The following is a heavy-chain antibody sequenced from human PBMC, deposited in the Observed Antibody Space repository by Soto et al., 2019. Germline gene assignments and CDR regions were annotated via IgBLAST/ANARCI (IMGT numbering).Heavy chain of an antibody. V-gene: IGHV3-7*01. CDR1: GSSFSSYY. Sequence: GGSLRLSCAASGSSFSSYYMSWVGQAQGKWMEWVANVNGDGSEKYYVDSVKGRFTVSRDNAKNSLYLQMNSLRAEDTAVYYCAKWGGAGSDDWGQGTPVTVSS. J-gene: IGHJ4*02. D-gene: IGHD1-26*01. CDR3: AKWGGAGSDD. CDR2: VNGDGSEK.